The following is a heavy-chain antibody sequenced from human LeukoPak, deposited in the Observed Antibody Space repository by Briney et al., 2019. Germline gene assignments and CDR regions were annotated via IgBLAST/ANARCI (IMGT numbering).Heavy chain of an antibody. J-gene: IGHJ5*02. D-gene: IGHD3-10*01. Sequence: GSSVKVSCKASGGTFSSYAISWVRQAPGQGLEWMGGIIPIFGTANYAQKFQGRVTITADESTSTAYMEMSRLTSDDTAVYYCARFDTMIWEVGAWGQGTLVTVSS. CDR1: GGTFSSYA. CDR2: IIPIFGTA. CDR3: ARFDTMIWEVGA. V-gene: IGHV1-69*01.